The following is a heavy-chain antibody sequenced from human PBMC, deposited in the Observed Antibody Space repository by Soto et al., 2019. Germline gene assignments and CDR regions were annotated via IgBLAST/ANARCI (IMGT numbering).Heavy chain of an antibody. Sequence: SVKVSCKASGFTFTSSAVQWVRQARGQRLEWVGWIVVGSGNTNYAQKFQERVTITRDMSTSTAYMELSSLRSEDTAVYYCAADAPAGSSGYYLQFDYWGQGTLVTVSS. J-gene: IGHJ4*02. CDR1: GFTFTSSA. V-gene: IGHV1-58*01. CDR3: AADAPAGSSGYYLQFDY. D-gene: IGHD3-22*01. CDR2: IVVGSGNT.